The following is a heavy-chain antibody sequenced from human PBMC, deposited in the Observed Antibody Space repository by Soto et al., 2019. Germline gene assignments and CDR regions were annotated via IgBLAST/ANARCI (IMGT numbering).Heavy chain of an antibody. V-gene: IGHV1-46*01. Sequence: ASVKVSCKASGYTFSSYYMHWVRQAPGQGLEWMGTINPKSGSTTYAQKFQGRVTVTRDTSTSTVYMQLSSLRSEDTAVYYCASSSGWHHSYYYGMDVWGQGTTVTVSS. CDR2: INPKSGST. CDR3: ASSSGWHHSYYYGMDV. CDR1: GYTFSSYY. J-gene: IGHJ6*02. D-gene: IGHD6-19*01.